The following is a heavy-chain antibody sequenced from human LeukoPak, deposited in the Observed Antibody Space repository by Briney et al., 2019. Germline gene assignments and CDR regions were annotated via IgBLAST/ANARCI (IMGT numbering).Heavy chain of an antibody. Sequence: SEPLSLTCAVYGGSFSGYYWSWLRQPPGKGLEWIGEINHSGSTNYNPSLKSRVTISVDTSKNQFSLKLSSVTAADTAVYYCARRVLRYFDWSHWGQGTLVTVSS. CDR1: GGSFSGYY. CDR2: INHSGST. D-gene: IGHD3-9*01. CDR3: ARRVLRYFDWSH. V-gene: IGHV4-34*01. J-gene: IGHJ4*02.